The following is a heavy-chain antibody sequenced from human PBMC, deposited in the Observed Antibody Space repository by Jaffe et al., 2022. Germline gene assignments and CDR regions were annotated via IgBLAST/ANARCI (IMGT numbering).Heavy chain of an antibody. V-gene: IGHV3-7*01. D-gene: IGHD3-3*01. CDR1: GFTFSSYW. CDR3: ARATDRPDYDFWSGYYVPRYYYYYMDV. J-gene: IGHJ6*03. Sequence: EVQLVESGGGLVQPGGSLRLSCAASGFTFSSYWMSWVRQAPGKGLEWVANIKQDGSEKYYVDSVKGRFTISRDNAKNSLYLQMNSLRAEDTAVYYCARATDRPDYDFWSGYYVPRYYYYYMDVWGKGTTVTVSS. CDR2: IKQDGSEK.